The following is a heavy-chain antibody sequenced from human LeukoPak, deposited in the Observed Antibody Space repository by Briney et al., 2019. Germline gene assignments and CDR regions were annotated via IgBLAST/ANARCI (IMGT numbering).Heavy chain of an antibody. CDR1: GFTFSIYA. CDR3: VKDFAGY. CDR2: ISTDVSST. D-gene: IGHD2-21*01. V-gene: IGHV3-64D*06. Sequence: PGGSLRLSCSASGFTFSIYAMHWVRQAPGKELEYVSGISTDVSSTYYADSVKGRFTISRDNSKNTLYLQMSSLRTGDTAVYYCVKDFAGYWGQGTLVTVSS. J-gene: IGHJ4*02.